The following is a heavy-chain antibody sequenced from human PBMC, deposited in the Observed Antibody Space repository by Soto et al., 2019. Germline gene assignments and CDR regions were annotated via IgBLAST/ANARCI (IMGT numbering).Heavy chain of an antibody. CDR1: GFTFSSYN. CDR3: ARETAYGSFDY. J-gene: IGHJ4*02. D-gene: IGHD3-10*01. V-gene: IGHV3-21*01. Sequence: EVQLLESGGDLVKPGGSLRLSCAASGFTFSSYNMNWVRQPPGKGLEWVSSISGSSTYIYYADSLKGRFTISRDNAKNSPYLQMDSLRAEDTAVYYCARETAYGSFDYWGQGTLVTVSS. CDR2: ISGSSTYI.